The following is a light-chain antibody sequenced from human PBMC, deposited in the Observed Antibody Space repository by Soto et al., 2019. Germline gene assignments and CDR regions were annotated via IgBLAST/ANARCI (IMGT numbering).Light chain of an antibody. CDR1: QSVSSSY. CDR3: QQYNNWPRT. V-gene: IGKV3-15*01. J-gene: IGKJ1*01. Sequence: EIVLTQSPATLSLSPGERATLSCRASQSVSSSYLAWYQQKPGQAPRLLIYGASTRATGIPARFGGSGSGTEFTFSISSLQSEDFAVYYCQQYNNWPRTCGQGTK. CDR2: GAS.